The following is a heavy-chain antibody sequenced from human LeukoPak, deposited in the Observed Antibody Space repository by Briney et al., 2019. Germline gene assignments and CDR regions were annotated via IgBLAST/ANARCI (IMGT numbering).Heavy chain of an antibody. CDR1: GFTFSSYW. V-gene: IGHV3-7*01. D-gene: IGHD3-9*01. Sequence: GGSLRLSCAASGFTFSSYWMSWVRQAPGKGLEWVSNIKQDGSEKYYVDSVKGRFTISRDNARKSLYLQMSSLRADDTAVYYCARDIVIRDYYFDYWGQGTLVTVSS. CDR2: IKQDGSEK. J-gene: IGHJ4*02. CDR3: ARDIVIRDYYFDY.